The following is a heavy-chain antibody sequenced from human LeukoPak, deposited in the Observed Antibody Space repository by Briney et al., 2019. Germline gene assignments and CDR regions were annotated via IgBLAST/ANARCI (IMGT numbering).Heavy chain of an antibody. V-gene: IGHV4-59*05. CDR2: IYYSGST. J-gene: IGHJ5*02. Sequence: SETLSLTCTVSGGSISSYYWSWIRQPPGKGLEWIGSIYYSGSTYYNPSLKSRVTISVDTSKNQFSLKLSSVTAADTAVYYCARHRVGGGTMVRGYWFDPWGQGTLVTVSS. D-gene: IGHD3-10*01. CDR3: ARHRVGGGTMVRGYWFDP. CDR1: GGSISSYY.